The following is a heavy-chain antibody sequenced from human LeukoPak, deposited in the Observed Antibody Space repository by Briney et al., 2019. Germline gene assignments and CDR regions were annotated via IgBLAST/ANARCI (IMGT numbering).Heavy chain of an antibody. Sequence: AAVTVSFKASGYTFTDYYMHWVRQAPGQGVEWMGWINPNSGGTNYAQKFQGRVTMTRDTSISTAYMELSRLRSDDTAVYYCARDNYGSGSYSSGGYWGQGTLVTVSS. CDR1: GYTFTDYY. D-gene: IGHD3-10*01. CDR2: INPNSGGT. V-gene: IGHV1-2*02. J-gene: IGHJ4*02. CDR3: ARDNYGSGSYSSGGY.